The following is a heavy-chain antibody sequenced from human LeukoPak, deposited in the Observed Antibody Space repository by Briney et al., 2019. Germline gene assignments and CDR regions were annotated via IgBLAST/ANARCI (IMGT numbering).Heavy chain of an antibody. D-gene: IGHD3-10*01. CDR2: INHSGST. J-gene: IGHJ5*02. CDR3: ARLGYYYGSGSYYHNWFDP. V-gene: IGHV4-34*01. CDR1: GGSFSGYY. Sequence: SGTLSLTCAVYGGSFSGYYWSWIRQPPGKGLEWIGEINHSGSTNYNPSLKSRVTISVDTSKNQFSLKLSSVTAADTAVYYCARLGYYYGSGSYYHNWFDPWGQGTLVTVSS.